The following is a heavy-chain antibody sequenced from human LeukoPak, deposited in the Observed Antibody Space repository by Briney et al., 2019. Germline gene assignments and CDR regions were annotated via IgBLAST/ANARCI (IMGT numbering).Heavy chain of an antibody. CDR1: GLTFSSYS. V-gene: IGHV3-48*02. Sequence: GGSLRLSCAASGLTFSSYSMNWVRQTPGKGLEWVSYINSGSSTIYYADSVKGRFTISRDNAKNSLYLQMNSLRDEDTAVYYCARDRHSTGWYYFDDWGRGTLVTVSS. CDR3: ARDRHSTGWYYFDD. J-gene: IGHJ4*02. CDR2: INSGSSTI. D-gene: IGHD6-19*01.